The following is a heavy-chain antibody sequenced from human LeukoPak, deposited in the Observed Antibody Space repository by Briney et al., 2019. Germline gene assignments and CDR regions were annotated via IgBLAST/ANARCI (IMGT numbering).Heavy chain of an antibody. Sequence: AGGSLRLSCAASGFTFSNFWMHWVRQAPEMGLVWVSRINTDGSRTNSVKGRFTISRDNAKNTLYLQMNSLRAEDTAVYYCARELGYCSSTSCYLLFDYWGQGTLVTVSS. J-gene: IGHJ4*02. D-gene: IGHD2-2*01. CDR1: GFTFSNFW. CDR2: INTDGSRT. V-gene: IGHV3-74*01. CDR3: ARELGYCSSTSCYLLFDY.